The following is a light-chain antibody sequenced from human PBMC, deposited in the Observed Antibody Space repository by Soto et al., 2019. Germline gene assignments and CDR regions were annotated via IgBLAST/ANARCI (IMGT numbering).Light chain of an antibody. CDR2: GAS. CDR1: QSVSSYY. J-gene: IGKJ2*01. CDR3: QQYGSSLYT. V-gene: IGKV3-20*01. Sequence: EIVLTQSPGTLSLSPGERATLSCRASQSVSSYYLAWYQQKPGQAPRLLIYGASSRATGIPDRFSGSGSGTVFTLTISSLEPEEFAVYYCQQYGSSLYTFGQGTKLEIK.